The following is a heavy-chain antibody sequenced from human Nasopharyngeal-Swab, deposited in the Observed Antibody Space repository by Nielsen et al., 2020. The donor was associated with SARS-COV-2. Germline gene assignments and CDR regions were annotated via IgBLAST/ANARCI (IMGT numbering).Heavy chain of an antibody. J-gene: IGHJ6*02. D-gene: IGHD6-13*01. CDR2: ISDGGGST. V-gene: IGHV3-23*01. CDR1: GFTFSYYA. Sequence: GESLEISCADTGFTFSYYAMNWVRQAPGKGLEWVSGISDGGGSTSYADSAKGRFTISRDNSKKTLYLQMNSLTAEDTAVYYCAKVLAAAVAYYYGMDVWGQGTTVTVSS. CDR3: AKVLAAAVAYYYGMDV.